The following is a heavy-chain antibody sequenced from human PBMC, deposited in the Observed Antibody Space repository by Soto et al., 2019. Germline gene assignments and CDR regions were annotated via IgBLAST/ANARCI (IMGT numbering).Heavy chain of an antibody. D-gene: IGHD3-3*01. J-gene: IGHJ6*03. CDR2: ISSSSSYI. CDR1: GFTFSSYS. CDR3: ASCRSGYYAYYYMDV. Sequence: PGGSLRLSCAASGFTFSSYSMNWVRQAPGKGLEWVSSISSSSSYIYYADSVKGRFTISRDNAKNSLYLQMNSLRAEDTAVYYCASCRSGYYAYYYMDVWGKGTTVTVSS. V-gene: IGHV3-21*01.